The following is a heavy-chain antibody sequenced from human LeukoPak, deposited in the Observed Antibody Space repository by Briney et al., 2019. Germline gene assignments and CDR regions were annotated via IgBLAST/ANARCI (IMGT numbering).Heavy chain of an antibody. CDR2: IYHSGST. D-gene: IGHD4-23*01. CDR3: ARDLHGGNSFTSDWYFDL. V-gene: IGHV4-4*02. CDR1: GGSISISNSNW. Sequence: SGTLSLTCAVSGGSISISNSNWWSWVRQPPGKGLAWIGEIYHSGSTNYNPSLKSRVTISVDKSKNQFSLKLSSVTAADTAVYYCARDLHGGNSFTSDWYFDLWGRGTLVTVSS. J-gene: IGHJ2*01.